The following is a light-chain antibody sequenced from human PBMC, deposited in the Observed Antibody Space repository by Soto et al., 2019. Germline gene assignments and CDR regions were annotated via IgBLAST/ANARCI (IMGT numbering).Light chain of an antibody. Sequence: EIVLTQSPATLSLSPGERATLSCRASQSVTTYLAWYQQKPGQAPRLLIYDASSRATGIPARFSGSRSGTDFTLTISSLEPEDFAFYYCLQRSNWPPLLSFGGGTKVEIK. V-gene: IGKV3-11*01. CDR1: QSVTTY. J-gene: IGKJ4*01. CDR3: LQRSNWPPLLS. CDR2: DAS.